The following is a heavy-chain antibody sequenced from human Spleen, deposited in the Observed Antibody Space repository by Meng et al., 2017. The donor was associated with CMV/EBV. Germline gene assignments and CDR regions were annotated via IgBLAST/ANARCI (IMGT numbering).Heavy chain of an antibody. D-gene: IGHD3-10*01. V-gene: IGHV4-39*07. Sequence: SGTLSLTCTVSGGSISSSSYYWGRIRQPPGKGLEWIGSIYYSGSTYYNPSLKSRVTISVDTSKNQFSLKLSSVTAADTAVYYCASGTYYYGSGGRDYYYYGMDVWGQGTTVTVSS. J-gene: IGHJ6*02. CDR1: GGSISSSSYY. CDR2: IYYSGST. CDR3: ASGTYYYGSGGRDYYYYGMDV.